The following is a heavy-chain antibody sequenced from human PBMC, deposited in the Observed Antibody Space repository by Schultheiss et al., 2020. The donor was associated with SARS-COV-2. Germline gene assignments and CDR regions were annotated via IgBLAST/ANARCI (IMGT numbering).Heavy chain of an antibody. CDR3: ARIQIDSSSSWRYYYYGMDV. CDR1: GFTFSSYA. CDR2: VSYDGSHK. Sequence: GGSLRLSCAASGFTFSSYAMHWVRQAPGKGLEWVAVVSYDGSHKFYADSVKGRFTISRDNSKTTLYLQMNSLRAEDTAVYFCARIQIDSSSSWRYYYYGMDVWGQGTTVTVSS. J-gene: IGHJ6*02. D-gene: IGHD6-13*01. V-gene: IGHV3-30*07.